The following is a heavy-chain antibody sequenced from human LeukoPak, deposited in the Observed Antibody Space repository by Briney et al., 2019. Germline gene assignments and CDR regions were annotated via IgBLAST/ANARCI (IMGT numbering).Heavy chain of an antibody. Sequence: SVKVSCKASGGTFSSYAISWVRQTPGQGLEWMGGIIPIFGTANYAQKFQGRVTITTDESTSTAYMELSSLRSEDTAVYYCARSSIAARPFDYWGQGTLVTVSS. J-gene: IGHJ4*02. V-gene: IGHV1-69*05. CDR2: IIPIFGTA. CDR3: ARSSIAARPFDY. D-gene: IGHD6-6*01. CDR1: GGTFSSYA.